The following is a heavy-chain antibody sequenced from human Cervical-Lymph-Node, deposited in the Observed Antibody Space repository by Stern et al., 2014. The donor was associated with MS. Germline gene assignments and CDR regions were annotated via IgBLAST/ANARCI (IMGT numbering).Heavy chain of an antibody. D-gene: IGHD2-2*01. CDR3: ARGGVVPADTTWFDP. J-gene: IGHJ5*02. CDR2: LTPLFGTP. CDR1: GDTFISYS. Sequence: VQLVESGAEVKRPGSSVKVSCKASGDTFISYSFSWVRQAPGQGLEWMGGLTPLFGTPIYAQQLQGRVTITADESSSTVFLELTSLTSQDTALYYCARGGVVPADTTWFDPWGQGTPVTVSS. V-gene: IGHV1-69*01.